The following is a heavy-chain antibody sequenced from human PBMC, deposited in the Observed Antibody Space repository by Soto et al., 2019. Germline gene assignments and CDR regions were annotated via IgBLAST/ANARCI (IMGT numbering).Heavy chain of an antibody. CDR2: IYYSGST. CDR1: GGSISSGGYY. J-gene: IGHJ6*02. CDR3: ARDHRGYSYGTPLYYYYYGMDV. D-gene: IGHD5-18*01. V-gene: IGHV4-31*03. Sequence: PSETLSLTCTVSGGSISSGGYYWSWIRQHPGKGLEGIGYIYYSGSTYYNPSLKSRVTISVDTSKNQFSLKLSSVTAADPAVYYCARDHRGYSYGTPLYYYYYGMDVWGQGTTVTVSS.